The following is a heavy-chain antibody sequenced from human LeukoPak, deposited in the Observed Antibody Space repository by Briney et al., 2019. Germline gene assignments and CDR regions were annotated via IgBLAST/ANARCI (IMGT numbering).Heavy chain of an antibody. V-gene: IGHV4-4*07. D-gene: IGHD6-6*01. CDR3: AREGSATARPFDSNDC. CDR2: IHTSGNT. J-gene: IGHJ4*02. CDR1: GGSITNYY. Sequence: SETLSLTCTVSGGSITNYYWSWIRQPAGKGLEWIGRIHTSGNTAYNPSLKSRVTMSLDTSKNQFSLKLNSMTAADTAVYYCAREGSATARPFDSNDCWGQGTLVTVSS.